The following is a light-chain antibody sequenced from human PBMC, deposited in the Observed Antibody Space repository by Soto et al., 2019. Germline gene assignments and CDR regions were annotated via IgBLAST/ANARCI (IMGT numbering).Light chain of an antibody. CDR3: QQYSNWPMLS. J-gene: IGKJ4*01. V-gene: IGKV3-15*01. CDR1: QSVGSN. CDR2: GAS. Sequence: EVVLTQSPATLSVSPGAGATLSCRSSQSVGSNLAWYQQKPGQTHRVLIYGASTRAIGIPARFSGSGFGTEFTPTISSLQSQDFVVYYCQQYSNWPMLSFGGGTKLDIK.